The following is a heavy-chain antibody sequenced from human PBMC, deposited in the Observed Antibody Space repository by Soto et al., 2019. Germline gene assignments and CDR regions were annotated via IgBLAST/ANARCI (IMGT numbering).Heavy chain of an antibody. V-gene: IGHV4-31*03. CDR3: ARFAKEENPKLESWYAFDF. J-gene: IGHJ4*02. Sequence: PSETLSLTCTVSGGSISSGGYFWSWIRQHPGKGLEWIGNIYYSGRTYYNPSLESRVAISVDTSKNEFTLKVNSVTAADTAIYYCARFAKEENPKLESWYAFDFWGQGTLVTVSS. D-gene: IGHD6-13*01. CDR2: IYYSGRT. CDR1: GGSISSGGYF.